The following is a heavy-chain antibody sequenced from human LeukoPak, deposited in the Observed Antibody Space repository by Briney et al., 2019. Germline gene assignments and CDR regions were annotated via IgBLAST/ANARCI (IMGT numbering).Heavy chain of an antibody. Sequence: GRSLRLSCAASGFTFSSYGMHWVRRAPGKGLEWVAIIWYDGSNKYYADSVKGRFTISRDNSKNTLYLQMNSLRAEDTAVYYCARAESTWYSGLDYWGQGTMVTVSS. CDR1: GFTFSSYG. D-gene: IGHD6-13*01. CDR2: IWYDGSNK. CDR3: ARAESTWYSGLDY. J-gene: IGHJ4*02. V-gene: IGHV3-33*01.